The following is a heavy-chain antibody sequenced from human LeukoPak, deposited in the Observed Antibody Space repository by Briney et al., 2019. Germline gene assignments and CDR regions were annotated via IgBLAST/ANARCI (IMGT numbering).Heavy chain of an antibody. V-gene: IGHV3-23*01. CDR3: AKDSNAPLYGMDV. CDR1: GFTFSSYA. Sequence: GGPLRLSCAASGFTFSSYAMSWVRQAPGKGLEWVSAISGSGGSTYYADSVKGRFTISRDNSKNTLYLQMNSLRAEDTAVYYCAKDSNAPLYGMDVWGQGTTVTVSS. J-gene: IGHJ6*02. CDR2: ISGSGGST. D-gene: IGHD4-11*01.